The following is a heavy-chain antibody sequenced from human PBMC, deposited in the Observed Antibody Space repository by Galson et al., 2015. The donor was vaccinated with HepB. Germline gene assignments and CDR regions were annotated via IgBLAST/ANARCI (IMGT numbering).Heavy chain of an antibody. Sequence: SLRLSCAASGLIFSDYYMTWIRQTPGKGLDCLSHIYSRGHTKLYAHSVKGRFPIPRDNAKNSLYLHMDSLRTDDTAVYYCARGVGGDVWGQGTMVTVS. CDR1: GLIFSDYY. D-gene: IGHD3-10*01. CDR2: IYSRGHTK. J-gene: IGHJ3*01. V-gene: IGHV3-11*01. CDR3: ARGVGGDV.